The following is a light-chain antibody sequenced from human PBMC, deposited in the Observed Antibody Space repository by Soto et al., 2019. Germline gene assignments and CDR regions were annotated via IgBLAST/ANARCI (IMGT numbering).Light chain of an antibody. CDR1: SGDVGHYNY. Sequence: QSALTQPRSVSGSPGQSVTISCTGTSGDVGHYNYVSWYQQHPGKAPKLMVYDVSKRPSGVPDRFSGSKSGNTASLTISGLQAGDEADYYCCSYAGSYTYVVFGGGTKLTVL. J-gene: IGLJ2*01. CDR2: DVS. CDR3: CSYAGSYTYVV. V-gene: IGLV2-11*01.